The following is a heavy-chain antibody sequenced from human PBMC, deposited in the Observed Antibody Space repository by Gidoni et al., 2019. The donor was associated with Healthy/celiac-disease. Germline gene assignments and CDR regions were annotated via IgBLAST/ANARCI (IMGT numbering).Heavy chain of an antibody. CDR1: GFPFSGYW. J-gene: IGHJ3*02. Sequence: EVQLVESGGGLVQPGGSLRLSCAASGFPFSGYWMHWVRQAPGKGLVWVSRINSDGSSTSYADSVKGRFTISRDNAKNTLYLQMNSLRAEDTAVYYCARDGGSGWSPHAFDIWGQGTMVTVSS. CDR2: INSDGSST. V-gene: IGHV3-74*01. D-gene: IGHD6-19*01. CDR3: ARDGGSGWSPHAFDI.